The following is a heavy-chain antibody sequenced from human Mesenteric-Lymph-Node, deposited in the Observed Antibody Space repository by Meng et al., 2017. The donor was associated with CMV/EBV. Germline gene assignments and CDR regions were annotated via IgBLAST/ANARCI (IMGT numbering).Heavy chain of an antibody. CDR1: GGPVSSGSYY. Sequence: CTVSGGPVSSGSYYWSWIRQPPGKGLEWIGSIYYSGSTYYNPSLKSRVTISVDTSKNQFSLKLSSVTAADTAVYYCASIAVAEDFDYWGQGTLVTVSS. J-gene: IGHJ4*02. CDR2: IYYSGST. V-gene: IGHV4-39*01. D-gene: IGHD6-19*01. CDR3: ASIAVAEDFDY.